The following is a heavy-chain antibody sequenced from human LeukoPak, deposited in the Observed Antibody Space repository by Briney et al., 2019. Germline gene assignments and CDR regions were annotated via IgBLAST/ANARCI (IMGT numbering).Heavy chain of an antibody. Sequence: GGSLRLSCAASGFSFSSNSMNWVRQAPGKGLEWVSYINNYSGTIYYADSVKGRFTISRDNAKNSLYLQMNSLRAEDTAVYYCAKDWGGGYDSNWFDPWGQGTLVTVSS. CDR3: AKDWGGGYDSNWFDP. V-gene: IGHV3-48*01. CDR1: GFSFSSNS. CDR2: INNYSGTI. J-gene: IGHJ5*02. D-gene: IGHD5-12*01.